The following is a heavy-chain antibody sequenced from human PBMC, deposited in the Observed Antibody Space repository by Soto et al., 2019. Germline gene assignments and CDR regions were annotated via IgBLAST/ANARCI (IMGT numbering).Heavy chain of an antibody. J-gene: IGHJ6*02. Sequence: QVQLVESGGGVVQPGRSLRLSCAASGFTFSSYGMHWVRQAPGKGLEWVVIISHHGTNKYYVDSVKGRFTISRDNSENTLYLQMNSLRVEDTAVYYCAKEARSYCSGAFCWPRGMDVWGQGTTVTVSS. CDR3: AKEARSYCSGAFCWPRGMDV. D-gene: IGHD2-15*01. V-gene: IGHV3-30*18. CDR1: GFTFSSYG. CDR2: ISHHGTNK.